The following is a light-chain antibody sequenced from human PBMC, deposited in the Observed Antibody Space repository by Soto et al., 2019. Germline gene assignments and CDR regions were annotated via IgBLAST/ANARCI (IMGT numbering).Light chain of an antibody. CDR3: QSYDSSLSGVV. CDR2: GNS. V-gene: IGLV1-40*01. J-gene: IGLJ2*01. Sequence: QAVVTQPPSVSGAPGQRVTISCTGSSSNIGAGYDVHWYQQFPGTAPKLLIYGNSNRPSGVPDRFSGSKSGTSASLAITGLQAEDEGDYYCQSYDSSLSGVVFGGGTQLTVL. CDR1: SSNIGAGYD.